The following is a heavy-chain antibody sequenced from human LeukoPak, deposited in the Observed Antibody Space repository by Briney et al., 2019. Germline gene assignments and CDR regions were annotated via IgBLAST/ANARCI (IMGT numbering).Heavy chain of an antibody. CDR3: ARLSSSWISDAFDL. Sequence: GGSLRLSCEAARFSFSNYEMNWVRQAPGKGLEWVSYISTSGYTIYYADSVQGRFTISRDNAENSLYLRMDSLPAETTTVYCCARLSSSWISDAFDLWGQGTMVTVSS. CDR1: RFSFSNYE. CDR2: ISTSGYTI. V-gene: IGHV3-48*03. D-gene: IGHD5-12*01. J-gene: IGHJ3*01.